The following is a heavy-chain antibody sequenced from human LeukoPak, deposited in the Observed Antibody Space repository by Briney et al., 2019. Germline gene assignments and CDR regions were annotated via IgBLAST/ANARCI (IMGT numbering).Heavy chain of an antibody. CDR3: ARQEGPDGHNYGY. Sequence: GGSLRLSCAASRVTLSKYAMSWVRQGPGKGLGWGSSSSSTSRSIWYADAVKGRFTLSRDNSENTVYLQLNSLRADDTALYYCARQEGPDGHNYGYWGEGALVSVSS. J-gene: IGHJ4*02. V-gene: IGHV3-23*01. D-gene: IGHD5-24*01. CDR2: SSSTSRSI. CDR1: RVTLSKYA.